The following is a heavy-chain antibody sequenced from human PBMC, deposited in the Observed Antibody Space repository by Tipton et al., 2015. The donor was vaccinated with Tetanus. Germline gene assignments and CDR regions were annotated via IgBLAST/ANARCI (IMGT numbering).Heavy chain of an antibody. CDR1: GGSISSSSYY. J-gene: IGHJ4*02. V-gene: IGHV4-39*01. CDR2: IYYSGST. Sequence: TLSLTCTVSGGSISSSSYYWGWIRQPPGKGLEWIGSIYYSGSTYYNPSLKSRVTISVDTSKNQFSLKLSSVTAADTAVYYCARAGRAVVAAMVDYWGQGTLVTVSS. D-gene: IGHD2-15*01. CDR3: ARAGRAVVAAMVDY.